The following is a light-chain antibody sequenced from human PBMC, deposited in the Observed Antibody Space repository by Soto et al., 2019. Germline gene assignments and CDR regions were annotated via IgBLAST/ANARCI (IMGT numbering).Light chain of an antibody. CDR1: STDVGAYKY. Sequence: QSVLNQPASVSGSPGQSITISCTGTSTDVGAYKYVSWYQQHPGKAPKLIIYEVSNRPSGVSDRFSGSKSGNTAFLTISGLQAEDEADYYCSSYTSRGTWVFGGGTKLTVL. CDR3: SSYTSRGTWV. V-gene: IGLV2-14*01. CDR2: EVS. J-gene: IGLJ3*02.